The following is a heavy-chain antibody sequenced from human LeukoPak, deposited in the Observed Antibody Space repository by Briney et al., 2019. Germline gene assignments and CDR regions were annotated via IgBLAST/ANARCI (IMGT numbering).Heavy chain of an antibody. CDR3: ARGYYEPFQS. CDR1: GVSIRTITYY. CDR2: VSDTGTT. Sequence: SGTLSLTCNVSGVSIRTITYYWYWIRQSPGTGLEWIGCVSDTGTTKYNPSLKSRVTISVDTSKNHFSLILMSATAADTAVYYCARGYYEPFQSWGQGTLVTVSS. D-gene: IGHD3-16*01. V-gene: IGHV4-61*03. J-gene: IGHJ4*02.